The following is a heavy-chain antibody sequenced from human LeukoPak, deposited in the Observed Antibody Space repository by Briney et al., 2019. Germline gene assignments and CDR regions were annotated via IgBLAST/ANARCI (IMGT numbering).Heavy chain of an antibody. CDR2: IRYDGSNK. Sequence: GGSLRLSCAGSGFTFSSYWMSWVRQAPGKGLEWVAFIRYDGSNKDYADSVKGRFTISRDNSKNTLYLQMNSLRAEDTAVYSCAKDTDWLKAFDIWGQGTMVTVSS. J-gene: IGHJ3*02. CDR3: AKDTDWLKAFDI. CDR1: GFTFSSYW. D-gene: IGHD2-21*01. V-gene: IGHV3-30*02.